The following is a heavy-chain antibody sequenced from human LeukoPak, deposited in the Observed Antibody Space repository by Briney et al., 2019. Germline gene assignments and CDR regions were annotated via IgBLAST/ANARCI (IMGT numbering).Heavy chain of an antibody. V-gene: IGHV3-15*01. CDR2: IKSKTDGGTT. CDR3: TTDQSEIVVVVAATP. J-gene: IGHJ5*02. CDR1: GFTFGNAW. D-gene: IGHD2-15*01. Sequence: PGGSLRLSCAASGFTFGNAWMSWVRQAPGKGLEWVGRIKSKTDGGTTDYAAPVKGRFTISRDDSKNTLYLQMNSLKTEDTAVYYCTTDQSEIVVVVAATPWGQGTLVTVSS.